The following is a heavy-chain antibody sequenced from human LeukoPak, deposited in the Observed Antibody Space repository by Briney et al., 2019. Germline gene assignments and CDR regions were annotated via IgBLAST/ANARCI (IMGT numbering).Heavy chain of an antibody. CDR2: ISYDGSNK. J-gene: IGHJ4*02. D-gene: IGHD3-16*01. V-gene: IGHV3-30-3*01. Sequence: GGSLRLSCAASGFTFSSYAMHWVRQAPGKGLEWVAVISYDGSNKYYADSVKGRFTISRDNSKNTLYLQMNSLRAEDTAVYYCASPRSAWGYWGQGTLVTVSS. CDR3: ASPRSAWGY. CDR1: GFTFSSYA.